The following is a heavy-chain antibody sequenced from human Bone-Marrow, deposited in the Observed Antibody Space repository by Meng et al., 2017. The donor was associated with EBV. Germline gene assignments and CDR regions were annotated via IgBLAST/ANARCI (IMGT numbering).Heavy chain of an antibody. Sequence: VQLLQSGFELKKPWASVKVSCKASGYTFTDYSLNWVRQAPGQGLEWMGWINTNTGNPTYAQGFTGRFVFSLDTSVSTAYLQISSLKAEDTAVYYCARFGELFRNWFDPWGQGTLVTVSS. D-gene: IGHD3-10*01. J-gene: IGHJ5*02. CDR2: INTNTGNP. CDR3: ARFGELFRNWFDP. CDR1: GYTFTDYS. V-gene: IGHV7-4-1*02.